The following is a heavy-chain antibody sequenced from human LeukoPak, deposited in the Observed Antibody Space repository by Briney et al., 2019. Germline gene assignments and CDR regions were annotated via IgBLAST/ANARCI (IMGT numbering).Heavy chain of an antibody. Sequence: GGSLRLSCAASGFTSSSYGMHWVRQAPGKGLEWVAVISYDGSNKYYADSVKGRFTISRDNSKNTLYLQMNSLRAEDTAVYDCAKDVIAGYSSGWYGMDVWGQGTTVTVSS. CDR3: AKDVIAGYSSGWYGMDV. CDR2: ISYDGSNK. J-gene: IGHJ6*02. D-gene: IGHD6-19*01. V-gene: IGHV3-30*18. CDR1: GFTSSSYG.